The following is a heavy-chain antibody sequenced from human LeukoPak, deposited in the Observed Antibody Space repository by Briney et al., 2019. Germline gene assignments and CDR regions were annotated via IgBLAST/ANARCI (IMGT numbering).Heavy chain of an antibody. Sequence: GGSLRLSCARSGFTFFDFGLSWVRHAPGKGLEWISGINWDGSITDYADSAKGRFTMSRDNARNSLYLQMDSLRVEDTAVYFCAKRGIVIRAVIIIGFHKEAYYFDYWGQGSLVTVSS. D-gene: IGHD3-10*01. J-gene: IGHJ4*02. CDR2: INWDGSIT. CDR3: AKRGIVIRAVIIIGFHKEAYYFDY. CDR1: GFTFFDFG. V-gene: IGHV3-20*04.